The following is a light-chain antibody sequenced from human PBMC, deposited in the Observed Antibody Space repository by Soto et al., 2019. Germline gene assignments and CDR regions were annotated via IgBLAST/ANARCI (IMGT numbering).Light chain of an antibody. V-gene: IGKV3-15*01. CDR3: LQYNYWWT. CDR2: GAS. J-gene: IGKJ1*01. CDR1: QSISNN. Sequence: IVMTQSPATLSLSPGEKATLSCRASQSISNNFAWFQQKPGQVPRLLIYGASNRATGVSARFSGSGSGTEFTLTISSLQSEDFAVYYRLQYNYWWTFGQGTKVEIK.